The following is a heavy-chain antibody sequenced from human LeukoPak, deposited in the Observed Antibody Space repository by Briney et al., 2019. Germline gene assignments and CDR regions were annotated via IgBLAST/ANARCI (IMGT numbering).Heavy chain of an antibody. J-gene: IGHJ6*03. CDR2: INTYNGNT. V-gene: IGHV1-18*01. CDR1: GYIFTSYG. Sequence: ASVKVSCKASGYIFTSYGISWVRQAPGQGLEWMGWINTYNGNTKFAQKLQGRVTMTTDTSTSTAYMELRSLRSDDTAVYYCARVSYDILTGYTYYYYYYMDVWGKGTTVTISS. D-gene: IGHD3-9*01. CDR3: ARVSYDILTGYTYYYYYYMDV.